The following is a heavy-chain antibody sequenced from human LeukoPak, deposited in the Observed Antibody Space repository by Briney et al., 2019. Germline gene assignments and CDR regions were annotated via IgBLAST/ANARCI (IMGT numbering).Heavy chain of an antibody. D-gene: IGHD5-12*01. J-gene: IGHJ6*02. CDR2: SNAASGNT. Sequence: ASVKVSCKASGYTFTSYPMHWVRQAPGQRLEWMGWSNAASGNTKYSEDFQGRVILTWDTSASTAYMELSSLRSEGMAVYYCARGSYSGDYAMDVWGQGTTVTVSS. V-gene: IGHV1-3*02. CDR1: GYTFTSYP. CDR3: ARGSYSGDYAMDV.